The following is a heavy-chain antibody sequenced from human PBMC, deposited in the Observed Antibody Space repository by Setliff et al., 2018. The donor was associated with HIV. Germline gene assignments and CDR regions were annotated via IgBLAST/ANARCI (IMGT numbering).Heavy chain of an antibody. CDR2: IMPNSGGT. J-gene: IGHJ3*01. Sequence: ASVKVSCKASGYTLTDYYMHWVRQVPGRGLEWMGWIMPNSGGTDYAQKFQGRVTMTRDTSISTASMELSRLRSDDTAVYYCARGAYYYDTSGYPRDPFDLWGQGTMVTV. D-gene: IGHD3-22*01. CDR3: ARGAYYYDTSGYPRDPFDL. V-gene: IGHV1-2*02. CDR1: GYTLTDYY.